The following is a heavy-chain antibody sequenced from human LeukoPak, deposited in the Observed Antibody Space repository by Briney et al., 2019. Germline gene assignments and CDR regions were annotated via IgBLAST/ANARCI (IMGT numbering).Heavy chain of an antibody. V-gene: IGHV3-9*03. Sequence: GGSLRLSCAASGFTFDDYAMHWVRQAPGKGLEWVSGISWNSGSIGYADSVKGRFTISRDNAKNSLYLQMNSLRAEDMASYYCAKGIGYSYGGNWFDPWGQGTLVTVSS. CDR2: ISWNSGSI. D-gene: IGHD5-18*01. J-gene: IGHJ5*02. CDR1: GFTFDDYA. CDR3: AKGIGYSYGGNWFDP.